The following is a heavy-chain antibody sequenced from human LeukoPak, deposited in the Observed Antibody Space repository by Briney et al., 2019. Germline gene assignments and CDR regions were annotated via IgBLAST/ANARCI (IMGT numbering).Heavy chain of an antibody. CDR1: GFTFSSYW. J-gene: IGHJ4*02. Sequence: GGSLRLSCAASGFTFSSYWMTWVRQAPGKGLEWVGRTKNKINSYTTIYAASVKGRFTISRDDSKNFLYLQMNSLKTEDTAVYYCATLPPYSSSWHGFDYWGQGTLVTVSS. V-gene: IGHV3-72*01. D-gene: IGHD6-13*01. CDR3: ATLPPYSSSWHGFDY. CDR2: TKNKINSYTT.